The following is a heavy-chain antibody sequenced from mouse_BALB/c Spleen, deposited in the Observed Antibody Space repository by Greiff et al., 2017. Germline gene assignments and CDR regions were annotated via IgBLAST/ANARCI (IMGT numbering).Heavy chain of an antibody. CDR2: ISYSGST. D-gene: IGHD2-4*01. V-gene: IGHV3-2*02. J-gene: IGHJ1*01. CDR1: GYSITSDYA. Sequence: DVQLQESGPGLVKPSQSLSLTCTVTGYSITSDYAWNWIRQFPGNKLEWMGYISYSGSTSYNPSLKSRISITRDTSKNQFFLQLNSVTTEDTATYYCARSGYYDYDVYFDVWGAGTTVTVSS. CDR3: ARSGYYDYDVYFDV.